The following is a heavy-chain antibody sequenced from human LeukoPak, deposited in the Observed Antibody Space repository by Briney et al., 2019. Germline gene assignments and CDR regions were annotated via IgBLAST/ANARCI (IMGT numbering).Heavy chain of an antibody. D-gene: IGHD6-13*01. CDR1: GFTFSNYA. Sequence: VGSLRLSCTASGFTFSNYAMSWVRQAPGKGLEWVSTIFGYGGSTYYADSVEGRFTISRDNSKNTLYLQLNSLTVEDTATYYCAKMAGYNSRFDYWGQGTLVTVAS. J-gene: IGHJ4*02. CDR2: IFGYGGST. V-gene: IGHV3-23*01. CDR3: AKMAGYNSRFDY.